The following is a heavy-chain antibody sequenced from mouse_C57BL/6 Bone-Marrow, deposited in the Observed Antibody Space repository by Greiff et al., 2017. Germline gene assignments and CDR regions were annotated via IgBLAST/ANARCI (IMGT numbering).Heavy chain of an antibody. CDR2: IDPSDSYT. V-gene: IGHV1-69*01. CDR1: GYTFTSYW. Sequence: QVQLQQPGAELVMPGASVKLSCKASGYTFTSYWMHWVKQRPGQGLEWIGEIDPSDSYTNYNQKFKGKSTLTVDKSSSTAYMQLSSLTSEDSAVYYCARSEVMWFAYWGQGTLVTVCA. J-gene: IGHJ3*01. CDR3: ARSEVMWFAY.